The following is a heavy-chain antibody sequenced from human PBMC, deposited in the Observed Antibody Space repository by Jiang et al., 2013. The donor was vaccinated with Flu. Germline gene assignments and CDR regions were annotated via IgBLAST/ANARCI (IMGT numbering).Heavy chain of an antibody. CDR1: GFTFSSYS. CDR3: ARSDPYSSSWSPSDAFDI. Sequence: EVQLLESGGGVVQPGRSLRLSCAASGFTFSSYSMNWVRQAPGKGLEWVSSISSSSSYMYYADSVKGRFTISRDNAKNSLYLQMNSLRAEDTAVYYCARSDPYSSSWSPSDAFDIWGQGT. D-gene: IGHD6-13*01. CDR2: ISSSSSYM. V-gene: IGHV3-21*01. J-gene: IGHJ3*02.